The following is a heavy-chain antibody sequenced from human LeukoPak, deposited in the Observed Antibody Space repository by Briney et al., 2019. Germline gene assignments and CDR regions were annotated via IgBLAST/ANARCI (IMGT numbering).Heavy chain of an antibody. V-gene: IGHV3-74*01. D-gene: IGHD7-27*01. J-gene: IGHJ4*02. Sequence: GGSLRLSCAASGFTFSSYAMSWVRQAPGKGLVWVSRINSDGSDTTYADSVKGRFTISRDNAKNTLDLQMNSLRAEDTAVYYCARELYITGEQPPDYWGQGTLVTVSS. CDR1: GFTFSSYA. CDR3: ARELYITGEQPPDY. CDR2: INSDGSDT.